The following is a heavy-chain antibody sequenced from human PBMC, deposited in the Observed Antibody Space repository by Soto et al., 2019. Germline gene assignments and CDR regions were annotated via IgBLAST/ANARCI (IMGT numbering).Heavy chain of an antibody. CDR3: TTVAGSSNDY. Sequence: SVSNAWMNWVRQAPGKGLEWVGRIKSKTDGGTTDYAAPVKGRFIISRDDSKNTLYLQMNSLKTEDTAVYYCTTVAGSSNDYWGQGTLVTVSS. CDR2: IKSKTDGGTT. CDR1: SVSNAW. J-gene: IGHJ4*02. V-gene: IGHV3-15*07. D-gene: IGHD6-19*01.